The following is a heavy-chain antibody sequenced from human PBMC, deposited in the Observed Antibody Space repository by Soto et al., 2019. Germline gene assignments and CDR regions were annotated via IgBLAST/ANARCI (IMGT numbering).Heavy chain of an antibody. CDR3: ARDRGSSWSHSNWFDP. CDR1: GGSISSGGYY. V-gene: IGHV4-31*03. Sequence: QVQLQESGPGLVKPSQTLSLTCTVSGGSISSGGYYWSWIRQHPGKGLEWIGYIYYSGSTYYNPSLKSRVTISVDTSKNQFSLKLSSVTAADTAVYYCARDRGSSWSHSNWFDPWGQGTLVTVSS. D-gene: IGHD6-13*01. CDR2: IYYSGST. J-gene: IGHJ5*02.